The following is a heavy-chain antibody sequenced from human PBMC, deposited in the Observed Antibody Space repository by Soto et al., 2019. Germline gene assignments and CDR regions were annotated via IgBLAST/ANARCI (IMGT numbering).Heavy chain of an antibody. J-gene: IGHJ5*02. CDR1: GGSISSYY. Sequence: SETLSLTCTVSGGSISSYYWSWIRQPPGKGLEWIGYIYYSGSTNYNPSLKSRVTISVDTSKNQFSLKLSSVTAADTAVYYCARVVRTNWFDPWGQGTLVTVSS. CDR3: ARVVRTNWFDP. V-gene: IGHV4-59*01. CDR2: IYYSGST. D-gene: IGHD3-22*01.